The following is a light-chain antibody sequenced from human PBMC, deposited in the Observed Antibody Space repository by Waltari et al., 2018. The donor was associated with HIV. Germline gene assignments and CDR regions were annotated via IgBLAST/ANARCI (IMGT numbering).Light chain of an antibody. CDR1: QSISKY. CDR2: AAS. Sequence: DIQMTQSPSSLSTFVGDRVTITCRASQSISKYLNWYQQKPGKAPKLLIYAASSLQSGVPSRFSGSGSGTDFTLTISSLQPEDFATYYCQQSYNTPPPFGGGTKVAI. V-gene: IGKV1-39*01. CDR3: QQSYNTPPP. J-gene: IGKJ4*01.